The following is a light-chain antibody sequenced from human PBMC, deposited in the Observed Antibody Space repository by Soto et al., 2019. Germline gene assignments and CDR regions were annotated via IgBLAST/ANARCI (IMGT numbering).Light chain of an antibody. CDR2: GAS. CDR3: QQYAASPIT. J-gene: IGKJ4*01. V-gene: IGKV3-20*01. Sequence: EIVLTQSPGTLSLSLGDRATLSCWASQSVSSNYLAWYQHRPGQAPRLLIYGASTRATGVPDRFSGSGSGTDFTLTISRREPEDFAVYFCQQYAASPITFGGGTKVEIK. CDR1: QSVSSNY.